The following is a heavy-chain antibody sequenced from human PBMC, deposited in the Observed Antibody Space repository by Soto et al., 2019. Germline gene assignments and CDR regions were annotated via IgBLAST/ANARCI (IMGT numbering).Heavy chain of an antibody. D-gene: IGHD2-2*02. Sequence: PSETLSLTCTVSGGSISSGGYYWSWIRQHPGKGLEWIGYIYYSGSTYYNPSLKSRVTISVGTSKNQFSLKLSSVTAADTAVYYCARHPWDQLLYVGWFDPWGQGTLVTVSS. CDR1: GGSISSGGYY. V-gene: IGHV4-31*03. CDR2: IYYSGST. CDR3: ARHPWDQLLYVGWFDP. J-gene: IGHJ5*02.